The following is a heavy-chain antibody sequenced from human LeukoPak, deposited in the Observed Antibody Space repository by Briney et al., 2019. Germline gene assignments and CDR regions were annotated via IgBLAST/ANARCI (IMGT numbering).Heavy chain of an antibody. CDR1: GFTFSSYW. Sequence: GGSLRLSCTASGFTFSSYWMSWVRQAPGKGPEWVANIKQDGSEMYYVDSVKGRFTISRDNAKNSLYLQMNSLRVEDTAVYYCARDPKKYSNGLDYWGQGTLVTVSS. J-gene: IGHJ4*02. V-gene: IGHV3-7*01. D-gene: IGHD4-11*01. CDR2: IKQDGSEM. CDR3: ARDPKKYSNGLDY.